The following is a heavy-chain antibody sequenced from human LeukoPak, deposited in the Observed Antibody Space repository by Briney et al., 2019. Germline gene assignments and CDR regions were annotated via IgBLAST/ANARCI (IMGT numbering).Heavy chain of an antibody. J-gene: IGHJ6*03. Sequence: ASVKVSCKASGGTFSSYTISWVRQAPGQGLEWMGGIIPIFGTANYAQKFQGRVTITTDKSTSTAYMELSSLRSEDTAVYYCAVGVGGYDFYYYYYMDVWGKGTTVTVSS. CDR2: IIPIFGTA. V-gene: IGHV1-69*05. CDR3: AVGVGGYDFYYYYYMDV. D-gene: IGHD5-12*01. CDR1: GGTFSSYT.